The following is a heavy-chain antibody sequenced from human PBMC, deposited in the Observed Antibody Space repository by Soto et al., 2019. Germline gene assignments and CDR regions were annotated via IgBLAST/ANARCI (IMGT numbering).Heavy chain of an antibody. CDR1: GGSISSYY. J-gene: IGHJ6*03. Sequence: SETLPLTCTVSGGSISSYYWSWIRQPPGKGLEWIGYIYYSGSTNYNPSLKSRVTISVDTSKNQFSLKLSSVTAADTAVYYCARHREYQLLSPRGGYYYYYYMDVWGKGTTVTVSS. CDR3: ARHREYQLLSPRGGYYYYYYMDV. D-gene: IGHD2-2*01. V-gene: IGHV4-59*08. CDR2: IYYSGST.